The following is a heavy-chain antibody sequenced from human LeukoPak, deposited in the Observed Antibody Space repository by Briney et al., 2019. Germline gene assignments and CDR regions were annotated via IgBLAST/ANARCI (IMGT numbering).Heavy chain of an antibody. CDR1: GYTFTGYY. CDR2: INPSGGST. Sequence: ASVKVSCKASGYTFTGYYMHWVRQAPGQGLEWMGIINPSGGSTSYVQKFQGRVTMTRDTSTSTVYMELSSLRSEDTAVYYCASSRKVEMATIHYWGQGTLVTVSS. CDR3: ASSRKVEMATIHY. V-gene: IGHV1-46*01. J-gene: IGHJ4*02. D-gene: IGHD5-24*01.